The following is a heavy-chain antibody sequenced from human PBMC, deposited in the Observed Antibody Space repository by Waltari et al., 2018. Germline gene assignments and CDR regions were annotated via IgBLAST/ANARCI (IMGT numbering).Heavy chain of an antibody. CDR2: SLYRGST. V-gene: IGHV4-59*11. J-gene: IGHJ3*02. CDR1: SGSISSHY. D-gene: IGHD3-3*01. CDR3: ARGDFWSAFDI. Sequence: QVQLQESGPGLVKPSETLSLTCTVSSGSISSHYWSWIRQPPGKGLEWIGYSLYRGSTNYNPSLKSRVTISVHTSKNQFSLNLSSMTAADTAVYYCARGDFWSAFDIWGQGTMVTVSS.